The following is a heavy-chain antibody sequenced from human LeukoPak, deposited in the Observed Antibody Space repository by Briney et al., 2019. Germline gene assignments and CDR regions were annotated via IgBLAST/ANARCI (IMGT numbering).Heavy chain of an antibody. V-gene: IGHV3-11*06. J-gene: IGHJ4*02. CDR1: GFSFSYYY. Sequence: GGSLRLSCAASGFSFSYYYMSWIRQAPGKGLEWVSYISSSSSYTNCADSVKGRFTISRDNDKNSLYQQMNSLRAVDTGVYYGAREAWGTVTDYWGLGTLVTVSS. CDR2: ISSSSSYT. CDR3: AREAWGTVTDY. D-gene: IGHD4-17*01.